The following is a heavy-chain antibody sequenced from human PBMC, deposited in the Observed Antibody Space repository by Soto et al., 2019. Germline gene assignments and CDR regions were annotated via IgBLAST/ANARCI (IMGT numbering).Heavy chain of an antibody. CDR1: GFTFSDAG. CDR2: FKSKADGGTT. V-gene: IGHV3-15*07. J-gene: IGHJ4*02. CDR3: VTHVATDY. Sequence: EVQLVESGGGLVKPGGSLRLSCAGSGFTFSDAGVNWVRQAPGKGLEWVGRFKSKADGGTTEYAAPVKGRFILTRDDSRNTVYLQMNSLKIEDTALYYCVTHVATDYWGQGTLVTVTS.